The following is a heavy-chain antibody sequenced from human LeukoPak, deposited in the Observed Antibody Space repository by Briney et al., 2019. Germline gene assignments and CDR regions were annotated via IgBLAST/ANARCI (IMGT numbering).Heavy chain of an antibody. Sequence: SETLSLTCAVYGGSLSGYYWSWIRQPPGKGLEWIGEINHSGSTNYNPSLKSRVTISVDTSKNQFSLKLSSVIAADTAVYYCARGGGGNWNYLDYWGQGTLVTVSS. CDR1: GGSLSGYY. D-gene: IGHD1-20*01. CDR2: INHSGST. CDR3: ARGGGGNWNYLDY. J-gene: IGHJ4*02. V-gene: IGHV4-34*01.